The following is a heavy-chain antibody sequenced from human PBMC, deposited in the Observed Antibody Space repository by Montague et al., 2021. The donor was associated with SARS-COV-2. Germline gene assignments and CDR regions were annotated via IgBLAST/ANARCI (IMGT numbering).Heavy chain of an antibody. D-gene: IGHD3-3*01. CDR2: IYDSGGA. J-gene: IGHJ4*02. CDR3: ARRGTGNYEILDY. Sequence: SETLSLTCTIPGGSMRRYYWTWIRQLPGKELEWIGSIYDSGGARYNPSLKSRVSISVDASKNQLSLRVTSVTAADTAVYFCARRGTGNYEILDYWGQGILVTVSS. CDR1: GGSMRRYY. V-gene: IGHV4-59*01.